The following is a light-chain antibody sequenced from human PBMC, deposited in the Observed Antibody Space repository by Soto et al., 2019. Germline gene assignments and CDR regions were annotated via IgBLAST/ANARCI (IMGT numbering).Light chain of an antibody. J-gene: IGKJ3*01. CDR3: QQRSNWPPT. V-gene: IGKV3-11*01. CDR1: QSVSSY. Sequence: EIVLTQSPATLSLSPGERATLSCRASQSVSSYLAWYQQKPGQAPRLLIYDASNRSTGIPARFSGSGSGTDFTLTISCLEPEDFAVYYCQQRSNWPPTFGPGTKVVIK. CDR2: DAS.